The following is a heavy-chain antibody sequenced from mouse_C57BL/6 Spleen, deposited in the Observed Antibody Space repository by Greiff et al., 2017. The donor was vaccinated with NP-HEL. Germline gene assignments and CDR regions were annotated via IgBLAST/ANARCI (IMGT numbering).Heavy chain of an antibody. CDR3: ARWGDYYGSSLYAMDY. V-gene: IGHV1-54*01. D-gene: IGHD1-1*01. CDR1: GYAFTNYL. CDR2: INPGSGGT. Sequence: VQLQQSGAELVRPGTSVKVSCKASGYAFTNYLIEWVKQRPGQGLEWIGVINPGSGGTNYNEKFKGKATLTADKSSSTAYMQLSSLTSEDSAVYFCARWGDYYGSSLYAMDYWGQGTSVTVSS. J-gene: IGHJ4*01.